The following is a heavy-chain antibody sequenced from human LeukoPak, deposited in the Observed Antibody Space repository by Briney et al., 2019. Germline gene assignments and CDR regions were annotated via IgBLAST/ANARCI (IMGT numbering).Heavy chain of an antibody. CDR1: GFTFNSYN. CDR2: ISHDGSND. V-gene: IGHV3-30-3*01. CDR3: ARDGEVARVFDY. Sequence: GGSLRLSCAASGFTFNSYNMHWVRQAPGKGLEWVAIISHDGSNDYYADSVKGRFTISRDNSRNTLYLQLNSLRAEDTAVYYCARDGEVARVFDYWGQGILVTVSS. D-gene: IGHD2-15*01. J-gene: IGHJ4*02.